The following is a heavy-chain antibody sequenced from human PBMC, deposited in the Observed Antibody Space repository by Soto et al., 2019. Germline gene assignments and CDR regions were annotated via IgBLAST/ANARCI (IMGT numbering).Heavy chain of an antibody. CDR3: AKDEGRFLKYYFNYGGDG. D-gene: IGHD3-3*01. CDR2: ISYDGSTK. J-gene: IGHJ6*02. Sequence: GGSLRLSCAASGFTFSSYGIHWVRQAPGKGLEWVAVISYDGSTKYYRDSVKGRFTTSRDNSKNRLYLQIDSLRVEETAVYYCAKDEGRFLKYYFNYGGDGWGLGNRVAASS. CDR1: GFTFSSYG. V-gene: IGHV3-30*18.